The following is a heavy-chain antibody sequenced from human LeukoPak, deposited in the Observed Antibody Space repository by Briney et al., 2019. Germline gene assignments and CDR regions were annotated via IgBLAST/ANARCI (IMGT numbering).Heavy chain of an antibody. V-gene: IGHV1-2*02. J-gene: IGHJ5*02. D-gene: IGHD3-10*01. CDR2: IKPNSGGT. CDR1: GYSFADYY. CDR3: ATNILVRDIINWFDP. Sequence: ASVKVSCKASGYSFADYYMHWVRQAPGQGLEWMGWIKPNSGGTRSAQKFQGRVTTTRDTSISTAYMELSSLRYDDTAVYYCATNILVRDIINWFDPWGQGTLVTVSS.